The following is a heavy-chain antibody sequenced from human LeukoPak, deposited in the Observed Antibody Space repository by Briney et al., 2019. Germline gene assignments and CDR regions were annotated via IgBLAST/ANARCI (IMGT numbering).Heavy chain of an antibody. Sequence: GGSLRLSCAASGFTFSSYAMSWVRQAPGKGLEWVSAISGSGGSTYYADSEKGRFTISRDNSKNTLYLQMNSLRAEDTAVYYCAKDKEGGWYTKASGDAFDIWGQGTMVTVSS. CDR3: AKDKEGGWYTKASGDAFDI. CDR1: GFTFSSYA. D-gene: IGHD6-19*01. J-gene: IGHJ3*02. V-gene: IGHV3-23*01. CDR2: ISGSGGST.